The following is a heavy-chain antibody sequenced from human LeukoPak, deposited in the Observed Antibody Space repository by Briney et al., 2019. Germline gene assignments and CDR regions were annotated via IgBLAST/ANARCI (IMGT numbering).Heavy chain of an antibody. CDR1: GFTFGDYA. CDR3: TSAGFDY. J-gene: IGHJ4*02. Sequence: PGGSLRLSCTASGFTFGDYAISWFRQAPGKGLEWVGFIRSKAYGGTTEYAASVKGRFTISRDDSKSIAYLQMNSLKTEDTAVYYCTSAGFDYWGQGTLVTVSS. CDR2: IRSKAYGGTT. V-gene: IGHV3-49*03.